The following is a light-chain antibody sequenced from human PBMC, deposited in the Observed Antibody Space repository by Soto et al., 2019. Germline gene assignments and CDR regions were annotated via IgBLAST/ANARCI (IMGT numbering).Light chain of an antibody. CDR3: QQYGGSPRVT. V-gene: IGKV3-20*01. Sequence: EIVLTQSPGTLSLSPGERATLSCRASQSVSSNYLAWYQQKPGQAPRLLIYGASSRATGIPDRFSGSGPGTDFTLTISRLEPEDVAVYYCQQYGGSPRVTFGGGTKVEIK. CDR1: QSVSSNY. CDR2: GAS. J-gene: IGKJ4*01.